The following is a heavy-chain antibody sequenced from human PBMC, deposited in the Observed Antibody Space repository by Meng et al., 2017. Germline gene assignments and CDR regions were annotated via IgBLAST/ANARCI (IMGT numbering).Heavy chain of an antibody. D-gene: IGHD6-19*01. CDR1: GYTFTGYY. CDR3: ARAPLADSGWQDY. V-gene: IGHV1-2*06. CDR2: INPNSGGT. Sequence: ASVKVSCKASGYTFTGYYMHWVRQAPGQRLEWMGRINPNSGGTNYAQKFQGRVTMTRDTSISTAYMELSRLRSDDTAVYYCARAPLADSGWQDYWGQGTLVTVSS. J-gene: IGHJ4*02.